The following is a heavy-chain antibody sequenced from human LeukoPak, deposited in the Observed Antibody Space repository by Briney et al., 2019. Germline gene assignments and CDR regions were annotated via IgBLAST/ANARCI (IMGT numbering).Heavy chain of an antibody. CDR3: ARESLRGYSYGHGFYFDY. J-gene: IGHJ4*02. CDR2: IKQDGSEK. Sequence: GGSLRLSCAASGFTFSSYWMGWVRQAPGKGLEWVANIKQDGSEKYYVDSVKGRFTISRDNAKNSLYLQMDSLRAEDTAVYYCARESLRGYSYGHGFYFDYWGQGTLVTVSS. V-gene: IGHV3-7*01. D-gene: IGHD5-18*01. CDR1: GFTFSSYW.